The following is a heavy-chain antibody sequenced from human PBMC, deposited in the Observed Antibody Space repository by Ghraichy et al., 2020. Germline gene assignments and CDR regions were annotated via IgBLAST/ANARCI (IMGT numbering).Heavy chain of an antibody. J-gene: IGHJ4*02. CDR1: GFTFSSYG. CDR3: AKQLYNWNYVPIDY. V-gene: IGHV3-30*18. Sequence: GGSLRLSCAASGFTFSSYGMHWVRQAPGKGLEWVAVISYDGSNKYYADSVKGRFTISRDNSKNTLYLQMNSLRAEDTAVYYCAKQLYNWNYVPIDYWGQGTLVTVSS. D-gene: IGHD1-7*01. CDR2: ISYDGSNK.